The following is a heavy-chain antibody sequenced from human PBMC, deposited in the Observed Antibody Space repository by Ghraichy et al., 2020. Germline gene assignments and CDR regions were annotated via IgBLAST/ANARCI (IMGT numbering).Heavy chain of an antibody. J-gene: IGHJ4*02. D-gene: IGHD2-15*01. CDR2: IYHTGST. CDR3: ARHRRDVVAATTFFDY. Sequence: SETLSLICTVSGGSISNSLSYWGWIRQPPGKGLEWIATIYHTGSTYYNPSLRTRVTISVDSSKSQFSLSLSSVTAADTAIYYCARHRRDVVAATTFFDYWGQGLLVTVSS. V-gene: IGHV4-39*01. CDR1: GGSISNSLSY.